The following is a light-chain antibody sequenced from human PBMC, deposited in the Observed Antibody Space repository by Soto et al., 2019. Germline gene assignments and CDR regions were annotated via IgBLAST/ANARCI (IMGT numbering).Light chain of an antibody. V-gene: IGKV3-20*01. CDR1: QSVSSSY. Sequence: EIVLTQSPGTLSLSPLERGTVSFMASQSVSSSYLAWYQQKPGQAPRLLIYAASSRATGISDRFSGSGSGTDFTLTISRLEPRDFAVYYCQQYDSSSITFGQGTRLEIK. CDR2: AAS. CDR3: QQYDSSSIT. J-gene: IGKJ5*01.